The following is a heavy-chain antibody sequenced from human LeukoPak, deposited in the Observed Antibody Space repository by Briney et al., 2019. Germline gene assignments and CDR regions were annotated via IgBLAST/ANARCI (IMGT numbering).Heavy chain of an antibody. Sequence: SVTVSCTASGFTFTSSAVQWVRQARGQRLEWIGWIVVGSGNTNYAQKFQERVTITRDMSTSTAYMELSSLRSEDTAVYYCAAGRKQLVRLDYYGMDVWGQGTTVTVSS. J-gene: IGHJ6*02. CDR1: GFTFTSSA. CDR2: IVVGSGNT. V-gene: IGHV1-58*01. CDR3: AAGRKQLVRLDYYGMDV. D-gene: IGHD6-13*01.